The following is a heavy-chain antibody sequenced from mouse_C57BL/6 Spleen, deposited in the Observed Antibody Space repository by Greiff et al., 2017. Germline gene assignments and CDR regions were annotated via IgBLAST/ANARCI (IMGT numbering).Heavy chain of an antibody. CDR3: ARNYGEYYAMDY. D-gene: IGHD1-1*01. J-gene: IGHJ4*01. CDR1: GYTFTSYW. Sequence: VQLQQPGAELVMPGASVKLSCKASGYTFTSYWMHWVKQRPGQGLEWIGEIDPSDSYTNYNQKFKGKSTLTVDKSSSTAYMQLSSLTSEDSAVYDCARNYGEYYAMDYWGQGTSVTVSS. V-gene: IGHV1-69*01. CDR2: IDPSDSYT.